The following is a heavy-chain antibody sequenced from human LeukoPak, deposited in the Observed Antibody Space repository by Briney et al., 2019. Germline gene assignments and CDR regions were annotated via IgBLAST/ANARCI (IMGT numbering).Heavy chain of an antibody. V-gene: IGHV1-58*01. CDR1: GYTFTSSA. Sequence: SVKVSCKASGYTFTSSAVQWVRQARGQRLEWIGWIVVGSGNTNYAQKFQERVTITRDMSTSTAYMELSSLRSEDTAVYYCAADRGYSYGTDYWGQGTLVTVSS. J-gene: IGHJ4*02. CDR2: IVVGSGNT. CDR3: AADRGYSYGTDY. D-gene: IGHD5-18*01.